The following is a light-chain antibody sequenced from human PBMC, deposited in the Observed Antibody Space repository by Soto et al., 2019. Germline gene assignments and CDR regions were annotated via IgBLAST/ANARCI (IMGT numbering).Light chain of an antibody. CDR3: CSYAGRYTWV. CDR1: STDVGAYNY. Sequence: QSALTQPRSVSGSTGQSVTIPCTGTSTDVGAYNYVSWYQQHPGKAPKLMLYAVTERPSGVSDRFSGSKSGNTASLTISGLQAEDEADYYCCSYAGRYTWVFGGWTKLTV. V-gene: IGLV2-11*01. J-gene: IGLJ3*02. CDR2: AVT.